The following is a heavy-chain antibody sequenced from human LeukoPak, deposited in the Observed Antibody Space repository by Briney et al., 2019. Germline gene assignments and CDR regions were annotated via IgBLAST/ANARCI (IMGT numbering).Heavy chain of an antibody. CDR3: ARCGSAGNCYSRFDP. V-gene: IGHV3-30*03. CDR1: GFTFSDYY. D-gene: IGHD2-15*01. J-gene: IGHJ5*02. Sequence: GGSLRLSCAASGFTFSDYYMSWIRQAPGKGLEWVALISYDGSNQYYTDSVKGRFTISRDNSKNTLYLQMNSLRAEDTAVYYCARCGSAGNCYSRFDPWGQGTLVTVSS. CDR2: ISYDGSNQ.